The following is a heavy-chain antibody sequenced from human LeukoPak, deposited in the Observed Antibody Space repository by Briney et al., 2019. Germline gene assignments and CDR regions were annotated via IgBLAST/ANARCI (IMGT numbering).Heavy chain of an antibody. CDR3: ARDTRTAQGFDY. CDR1: GGSISTITYY. CDR2: IFRSGHT. J-gene: IGHJ4*02. V-gene: IGHV4-39*07. Sequence: SETLSLTCTVSGGSISTITYYWGWIRQPPGKGLEWTGSIFRSGHTYYSPSLKSRVTISVDTSNNRFSLSLSAVTAADTAIYYCARDTRTAQGFDYWGQGILVTVSS. D-gene: IGHD2-15*01.